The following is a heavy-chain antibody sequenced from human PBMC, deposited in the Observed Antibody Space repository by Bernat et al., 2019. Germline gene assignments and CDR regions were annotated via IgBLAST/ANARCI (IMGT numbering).Heavy chain of an antibody. CDR3: AHLDLWSGYFGGGLGCFDY. D-gene: IGHD3-3*01. V-gene: IGHV2-5*02. Sequence: QITLKESGPTLVKPTQTLTLTYTFSGFSLSTSGVGVGWIRQPPGKALEWLALIYWDDDKRYSPSLKSRLTITKDTSKNRVVLTMTNMNPVDTATYYCAHLDLWSGYFGGGLGCFDYWGQGTLVTVSS. CDR2: IYWDDDK. CDR1: GFSLSTSGVG. J-gene: IGHJ4*02.